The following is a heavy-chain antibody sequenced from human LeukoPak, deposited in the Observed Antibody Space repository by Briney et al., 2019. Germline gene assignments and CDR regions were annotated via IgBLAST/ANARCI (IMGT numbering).Heavy chain of an antibody. J-gene: IGHJ4*02. CDR1: GFTFSSYG. CDR3: ARDPSSLRDSFDY. CDR2: IKEDGSEK. Sequence: GRSLRLSCAASGFTFSSYGMPWVRQVPGKGLEWVANIKEDGSEKYYVDSAKGRFTISRDNAKNSLFLQMNSLRAEDTAVYYCARDPSSLRDSFDYWGQGTLVTVSS. V-gene: IGHV3-7*01.